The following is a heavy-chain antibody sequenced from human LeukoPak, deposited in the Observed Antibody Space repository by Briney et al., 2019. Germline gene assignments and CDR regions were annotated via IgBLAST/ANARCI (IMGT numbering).Heavy chain of an antibody. CDR3: ASIYSYGVNYFDY. D-gene: IGHD5-18*01. J-gene: IGHJ4*02. Sequence: PSETLSLTCAVYGGSFSGYYWSWIRQPPGKGLEWIGEINHSGSTNYNPSLKSRVTISVDTSKNQFSLKLSSVTAADTAVYYCASIYSYGVNYFDYWGQGTLVTVSS. V-gene: IGHV4-34*01. CDR1: GGSFSGYY. CDR2: INHSGST.